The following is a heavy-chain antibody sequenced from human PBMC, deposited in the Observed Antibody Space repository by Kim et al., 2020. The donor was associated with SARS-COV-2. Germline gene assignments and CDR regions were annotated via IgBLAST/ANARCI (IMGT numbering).Heavy chain of an antibody. Sequence: SETLSLTCTVSGGSISSGGYYWSWIRQHPGKGLEWIGYIYYSGSTYYNPSLKSRVTISVDTSKNQFSLKLSSVTAADTAVYYCARERMDYEGGVYYYYYGMGVWGQGTTVTVSS. CDR3: ARERMDYEGGVYYYYYGMGV. CDR2: IYYSGST. CDR1: GGSISSGGYY. D-gene: IGHD4-17*01. V-gene: IGHV4-31*03. J-gene: IGHJ6*02.